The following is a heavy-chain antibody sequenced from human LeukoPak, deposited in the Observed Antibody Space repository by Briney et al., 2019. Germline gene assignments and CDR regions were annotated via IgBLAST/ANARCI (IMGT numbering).Heavy chain of an antibody. CDR1: GFTFSSYG. CDR3: AKDRPNDFWSGYYYCYGMDV. Sequence: GGSLRLSCAASGFTFSSYGMHWVRQAPGKGLEWVAVISYDGSNKYYADSVKGRFTISRDNSKNTLYLQMNSLRAEDTAVYYCAKDRPNDFWSGYYYCYGMDVWGQGTTVTVSS. CDR2: ISYDGSNK. V-gene: IGHV3-30*18. J-gene: IGHJ6*02. D-gene: IGHD3-3*01.